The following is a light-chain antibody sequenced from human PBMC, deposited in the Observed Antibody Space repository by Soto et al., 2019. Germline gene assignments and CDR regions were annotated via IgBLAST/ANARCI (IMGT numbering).Light chain of an antibody. V-gene: IGKV1-39*01. CDR3: QQGHSNPIT. CDR2: AAS. CDR1: QSISTY. J-gene: IGKJ5*01. Sequence: DIQLTQSPSSLSASVGDRVTITCRTSQSISTYLNWYQQKPGKAPKLLIYAASSLQSGVPSRFSGSGSGTDFTLTISSLQPEDFATYYCQQGHSNPITLGQGTRCRL.